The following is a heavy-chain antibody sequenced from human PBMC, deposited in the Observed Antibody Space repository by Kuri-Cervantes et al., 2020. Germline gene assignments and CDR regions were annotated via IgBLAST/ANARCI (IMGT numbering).Heavy chain of an antibody. CDR3: AADPDYYYDSSGYPATGY. V-gene: IGHV1-18*01. D-gene: IGHD3-22*01. J-gene: IGHJ4*02. Sequence: ASVKVSCKASGYTFTSYGISWVRQAPGQGLEWMGWISAYNGDTNYAQKLQGRVTMTTDTSTSTAYMELRSLRSDDTAVYYCAADPDYYYDSSGYPATGYWGQGTLVTVSS. CDR2: ISAYNGDT. CDR1: GYTFTSYG.